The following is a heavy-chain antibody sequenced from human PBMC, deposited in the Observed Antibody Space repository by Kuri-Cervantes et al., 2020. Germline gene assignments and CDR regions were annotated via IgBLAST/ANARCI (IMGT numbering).Heavy chain of an antibody. CDR2: IIPIFGTA. V-gene: IGHV1-69*06. CDR1: GGTRSRYA. Sequence: SVKDSCKASGGTRSRYAIIWVRQAPGQGLEWMGGIIPIFGTANYAQKFQGRVTITADKSTSTAYMEQSSLRSEDTAVYYCARRLRFLEWNDAFDIWGQGTMVTVSS. J-gene: IGHJ3*02. CDR3: ARRLRFLEWNDAFDI. D-gene: IGHD3-3*01.